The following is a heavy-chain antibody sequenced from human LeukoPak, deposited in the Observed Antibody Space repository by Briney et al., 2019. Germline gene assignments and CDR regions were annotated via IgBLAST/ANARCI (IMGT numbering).Heavy chain of an antibody. V-gene: IGHV4-31*03. CDR2: IYYSGST. Sequence: SETLSLTCTVSGVPITSGGYYWSWIRQHPGKGLEWLGYIYYSGSTYYNPSLKSRLTISLDTSKNHFSLRLTSVTAADTAVYYCARGTVRDYSNYWGQGTLVTVSS. D-gene: IGHD4-11*01. J-gene: IGHJ4*02. CDR1: GVPITSGGYY. CDR3: ARGTVRDYSNY.